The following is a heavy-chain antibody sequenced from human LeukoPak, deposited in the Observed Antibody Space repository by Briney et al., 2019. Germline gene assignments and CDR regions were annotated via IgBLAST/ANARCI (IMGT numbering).Heavy chain of an antibody. Sequence: GVSLRLSCVASGFTFSSSWMSWVRRAPGKGLEWVANIKQDGTEEYYVDSVRGRFSISKDNAKNSLYLQMNSLRAEDTAVYYCARDPCHGALDYWGQGALVTVFS. CDR2: IKQDGTEE. V-gene: IGHV3-7*03. J-gene: IGHJ4*02. CDR3: ARDPCHGALDY. CDR1: GFTFSSSW. D-gene: IGHD2-2*01.